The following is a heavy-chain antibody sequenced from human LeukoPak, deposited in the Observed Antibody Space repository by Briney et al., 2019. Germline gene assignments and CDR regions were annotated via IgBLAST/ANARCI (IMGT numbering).Heavy chain of an antibody. Sequence: GGSLRLSCAASGFTFSIYAMSWVRQAPGKGLEWVSDISGSGGTTYYADSAKGRFTISRDNSKNTLNLQMNSLRADDTAVYYCAKDTSYNRHDAFDIWGQGTMVTVSS. CDR3: AKDTSYNRHDAFDI. V-gene: IGHV3-23*01. CDR2: ISGSGGTT. CDR1: GFTFSIYA. D-gene: IGHD1-26*01. J-gene: IGHJ3*02.